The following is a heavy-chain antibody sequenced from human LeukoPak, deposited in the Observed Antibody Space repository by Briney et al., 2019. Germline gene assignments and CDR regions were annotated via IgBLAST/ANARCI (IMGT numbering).Heavy chain of an antibody. CDR2: INHSGST. D-gene: IGHD2-15*01. Sequence: SETLSLTCAVYGGSFSGHYWSWIRQPPGKGLEWIGEINHSGSTNYNPSLKSRVTISVDTSKNQFSLKLSSVTAADTAVYYCARGGTTAPSSRPIKILYYYYGMDVWGQGTTVTVSS. CDR3: ARGGTTAPSSRPIKILYYYYGMDV. CDR1: GGSFSGHY. V-gene: IGHV4-34*01. J-gene: IGHJ6*02.